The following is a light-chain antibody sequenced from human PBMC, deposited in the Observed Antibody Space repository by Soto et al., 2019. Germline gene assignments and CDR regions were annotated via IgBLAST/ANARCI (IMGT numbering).Light chain of an antibody. V-gene: IGLV8-61*01. CDR1: SGSVSTANN. Sequence: QAVVTQESAFSVSPGGTVTLTCGLISGSVSTANNTNWYQQTPGQAPRTLIYSTSTRSSGVPDRFSGSILGNKAALTITGAQADDESDYYCALFMGNGISVFGTGTKLTVL. CDR3: ALFMGNGISV. CDR2: STS. J-gene: IGLJ1*01.